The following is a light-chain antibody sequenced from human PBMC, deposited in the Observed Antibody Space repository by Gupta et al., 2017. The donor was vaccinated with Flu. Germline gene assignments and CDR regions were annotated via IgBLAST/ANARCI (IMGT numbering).Light chain of an antibody. CDR2: RTS. CDR3: QQDHSPPCA. J-gene: IGKJ2*02. Sequence: SLRGQPAINCRSSQPCLVCCNNNTYLDWYQQRPGQPPKFLIHRTSSRESGVPDRFSGSGSGTSFTLTITSLQAEDVAVYYCQQDHSPPCAFGQGTKVEIK. V-gene: IGKV4-1*01. CDR1: QPCLVCCNNNTY.